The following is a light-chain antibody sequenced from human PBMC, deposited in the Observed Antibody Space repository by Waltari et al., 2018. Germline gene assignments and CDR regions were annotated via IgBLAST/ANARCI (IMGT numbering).Light chain of an antibody. J-gene: IGKJ1*01. V-gene: IGKV2-28*01. CDR3: MQALQNPWT. CDR2: LGS. Sequence: DIVMTQSPLSLPVTPGEPASISCRSSQSLLHSNGYHYLVWYLQKPGQSPQLLIYLGSNRASGVPDRFSGSGSGTDFTLRISRVEAEDVGVYYCMQALQNPWTFGQGTKVEIK. CDR1: QSLLHSNGYHY.